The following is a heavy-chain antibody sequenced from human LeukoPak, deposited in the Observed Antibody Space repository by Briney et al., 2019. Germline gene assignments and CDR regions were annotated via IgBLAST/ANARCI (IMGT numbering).Heavy chain of an antibody. D-gene: IGHD3-16*01. Sequence: GGSLRLSCAASGFTFSSYAMSWVRQAPGKGLEWVSAISGSGDSTYHADSVKGRFTISRDNSKNTVYLQMNSLRAEDTAVYYCAKNDGHADYWGQGTLVTVSS. V-gene: IGHV3-23*01. J-gene: IGHJ4*02. CDR2: ISGSGDST. CDR1: GFTFSSYA. CDR3: AKNDGHADY.